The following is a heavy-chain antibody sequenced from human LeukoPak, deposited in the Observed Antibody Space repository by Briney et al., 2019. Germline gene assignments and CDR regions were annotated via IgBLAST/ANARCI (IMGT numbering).Heavy chain of an antibody. CDR1: GFTFSSYS. Sequence: PGGSLRLSCAASGFTFSSYSMNWVRQAPGKGLEWVSSISSSSSYIYYADSVKGRFTISRDNAKNSLYLQMNSLRAEDTAVYYCARGPLNYYDSSGYYPDYWGQGTLVTVSS. D-gene: IGHD3-22*01. J-gene: IGHJ4*02. V-gene: IGHV3-21*04. CDR2: ISSSSSYI. CDR3: ARGPLNYYDSSGYYPDY.